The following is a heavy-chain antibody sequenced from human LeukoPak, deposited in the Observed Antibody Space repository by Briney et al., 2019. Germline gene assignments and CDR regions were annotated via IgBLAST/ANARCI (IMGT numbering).Heavy chain of an antibody. V-gene: IGHV3-74*01. D-gene: IGHD1-7*01. CDR1: GFTFSSYW. Sequence: GGSLRLSCAASGFTFSSYWMHSGRQAPGKGLVWVSCLNSDGSSTSYADSVRGRFTISRDNAKNTLYLQMDSLRAEDTAVYYCATGNYHAFDIWGQGTMVTVSS. CDR3: ATGNYHAFDI. CDR2: LNSDGSST. J-gene: IGHJ3*02.